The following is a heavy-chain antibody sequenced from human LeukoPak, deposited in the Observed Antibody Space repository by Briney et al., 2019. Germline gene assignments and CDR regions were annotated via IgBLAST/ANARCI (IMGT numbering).Heavy chain of an antibody. D-gene: IGHD3-22*01. CDR2: ISAYNGNT. Sequence: ASVKVSCKASGYTFTGYYMHWVRQAPGQGLEWMGWISAYNGNTNYAQKLQGRVTMTTDTSTSTAYMELRSLRSDDTAVYYCARDSSGINDYWGQGTLVTVSS. J-gene: IGHJ4*02. CDR3: ARDSSGINDY. V-gene: IGHV1-18*04. CDR1: GYTFTGYY.